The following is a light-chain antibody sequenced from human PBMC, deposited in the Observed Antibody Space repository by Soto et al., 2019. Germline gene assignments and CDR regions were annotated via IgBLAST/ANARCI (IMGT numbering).Light chain of an antibody. CDR3: QQYDNLPF. CDR2: DAS. J-gene: IGKJ4*01. V-gene: IGKV1-33*01. CDR1: QDISNY. Sequence: DIQMTQSPSSLSASVGDRVTITCQASQDISNYLNWYQQKPGKAPKLLIYDASNLETGVPSRFSGSGSGTDFTFTISSLQPEDIATYYCQQYDNLPFFGGGTKGRSN.